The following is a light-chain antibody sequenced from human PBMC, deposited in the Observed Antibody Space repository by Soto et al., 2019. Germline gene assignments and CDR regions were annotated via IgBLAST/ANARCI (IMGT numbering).Light chain of an antibody. CDR2: EAY. Sequence: DIQMTQSPSTLSASVGDRVTITCRASQSIKSWLAWYQQKPGKAPKLLIYEAYSLESGVPSRFGGSGSGTEFTLTIRSLQPDDFATYYCQQYNTYSWTFGQGTKVDIK. CDR1: QSIKSW. J-gene: IGKJ1*01. V-gene: IGKV1-5*03. CDR3: QQYNTYSWT.